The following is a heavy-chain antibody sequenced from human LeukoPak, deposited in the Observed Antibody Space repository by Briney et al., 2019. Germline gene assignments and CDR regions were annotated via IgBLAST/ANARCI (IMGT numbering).Heavy chain of an antibody. CDR2: IYYSGST. V-gene: IGHV4-59*08. Sequence: SETLSLTCTVSGGSMNSNYWSWIRQPPGKGLEWIGYIYYSGSTNYNPSLKSRVTISVDTSKNQFSLKLSSVTAADTAVYYCARHSPGSADIFDSWGQGTLVTVSS. D-gene: IGHD5-12*01. J-gene: IGHJ4*02. CDR3: ARHSPGSADIFDS. CDR1: GGSMNSNY.